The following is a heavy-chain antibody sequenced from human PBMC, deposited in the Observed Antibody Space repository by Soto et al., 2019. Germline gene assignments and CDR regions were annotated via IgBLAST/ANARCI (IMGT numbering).Heavy chain of an antibody. Sequence: SETLSLTCTVSGGSIRSYYWSWIRQPPGKGLEWIGYIYYSGSTNYNPSLKSRVTISVDTSKNQFSLKLSSVTAADTAVYYCARGGSYDSSGYSAPDAFDIWGQGTMVTVSS. CDR3: ARGGSYDSSGYSAPDAFDI. CDR1: GGSIRSYY. D-gene: IGHD3-22*01. V-gene: IGHV4-59*01. J-gene: IGHJ3*02. CDR2: IYYSGST.